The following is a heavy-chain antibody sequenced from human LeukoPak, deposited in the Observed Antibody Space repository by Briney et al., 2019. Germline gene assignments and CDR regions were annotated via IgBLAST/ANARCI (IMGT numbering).Heavy chain of an antibody. Sequence: SGGSLRLSCAASGFTFSSFSMHWVRQAPGKGLEWVSSISSSSSYIYYADSVKGRFTISRDNAKNSLYLQMNSLRAEDTAVYYCARGSCSSTSCYANDYWGQGTLVTVSS. CDR3: ARGSCSSTSCYANDY. CDR1: GFTFSSFS. J-gene: IGHJ4*02. CDR2: ISSSSSYI. V-gene: IGHV3-21*01. D-gene: IGHD2-2*01.